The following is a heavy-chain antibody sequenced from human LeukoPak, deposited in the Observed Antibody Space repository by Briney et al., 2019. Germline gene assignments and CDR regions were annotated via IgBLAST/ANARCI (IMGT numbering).Heavy chain of an antibody. V-gene: IGHV3-21*01. Sequence: PGGSLRLSCAASGFTVSSNYMNWVRQAPGKGLEWVSSISKSSSSIYQADSVKGRFTISRDNAKTSLYLQMNSLRAEDSALYYCVRGDSRDFWGQGTLVTVSS. D-gene: IGHD1-26*01. CDR3: VRGDSRDF. J-gene: IGHJ4*02. CDR1: GFTVSSNY. CDR2: ISKSSSSI.